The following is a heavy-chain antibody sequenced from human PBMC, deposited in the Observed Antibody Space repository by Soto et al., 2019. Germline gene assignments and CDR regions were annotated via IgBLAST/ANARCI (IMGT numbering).Heavy chain of an antibody. CDR3: ARGGPITMVRGVIIAYYGMDV. V-gene: IGHV4-31*03. D-gene: IGHD3-10*01. J-gene: IGHJ6*02. CDR1: GGSISSGGYY. CDR2: IYYSGST. Sequence: TSETLSLTCTVSGGSISSGGYYWSWIRQHPGKGLEWIGYIYYSGSTYYNPSLKSRVTISVDTSKNQFSLKLSSVTAADTAVYYCARGGPITMVRGVIIAYYGMDVWGQGTTVTVSS.